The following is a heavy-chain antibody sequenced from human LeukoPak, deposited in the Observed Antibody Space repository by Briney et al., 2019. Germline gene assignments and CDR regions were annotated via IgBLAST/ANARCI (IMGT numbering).Heavy chain of an antibody. CDR2: INHSGST. CDR3: ARARSSWYSNYFDY. CDR1: GGSFSGYY. Sequence: SETLSLTCAVYGGSFSGYYWSRIRQPPGKGLEWIGEINHSGSTNYNPSLKSRVTISVDTSKNQFSLKLSSVTAADTAVYYCARARSSWYSNYFDYWGQGTLVTVSS. D-gene: IGHD6-13*01. J-gene: IGHJ4*02. V-gene: IGHV4-34*01.